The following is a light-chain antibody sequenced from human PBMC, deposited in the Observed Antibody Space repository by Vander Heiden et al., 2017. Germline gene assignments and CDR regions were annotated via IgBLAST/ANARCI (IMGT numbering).Light chain of an antibody. CDR3: QQYYSFPRT. Sequence: VIWMPQSPSLLSASTGDRVTIRCRMGQGISNYLAWFRQKPGKAPELLIYAASTLQSGVPSRFSGSGSGTDFTLTISCLQSEDFATYYCQQYYSFPRTFGQGTKVEIK. J-gene: IGKJ1*01. CDR2: AAS. V-gene: IGKV1D-8*01. CDR1: QGISNY.